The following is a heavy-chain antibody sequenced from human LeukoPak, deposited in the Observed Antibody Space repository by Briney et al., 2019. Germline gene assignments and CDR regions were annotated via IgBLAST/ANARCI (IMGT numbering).Heavy chain of an antibody. Sequence: GGSLRLSCAASGFSVSGNYLTWVRQAPGKGLEWLANILPDGSQKYYVDSVKGRFTISRDNPKNSLYLQINNLRAEDTAVYYCGRLAHNAWYAIDFWGQGTLVTVSS. J-gene: IGHJ4*02. CDR3: GRLAHNAWYAIDF. D-gene: IGHD2-2*01. CDR2: ILPDGSQK. CDR1: GFSVSGNY. V-gene: IGHV3-7*01.